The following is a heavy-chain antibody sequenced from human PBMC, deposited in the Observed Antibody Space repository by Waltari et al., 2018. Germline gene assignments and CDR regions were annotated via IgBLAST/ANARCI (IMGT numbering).Heavy chain of an antibody. CDR1: GYSISSGYS. CDR3: ARRVAYCGGDCYLFDY. D-gene: IGHD2-21*01. CDR2: IYHSGST. V-gene: IGHV4-38-2*01. J-gene: IGHJ4*02. Sequence: QVQLQESGPGLVKPSETLSLTCAVSGYSISSGYSWGWIRQPPGKGLEWIGSIYHSGSTYYNPSLKSRVTISVDTSKNQFSLKLSSVTAADTAVYYCARRVAYCGGDCYLFDYWGQGTLVTVSS.